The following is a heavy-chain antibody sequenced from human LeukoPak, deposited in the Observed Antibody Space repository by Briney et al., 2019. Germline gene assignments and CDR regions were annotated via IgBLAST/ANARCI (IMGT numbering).Heavy chain of an antibody. CDR3: AKDRSNIVGPEIGP. CDR2: ISGSGGRT. D-gene: IGHD1-26*01. J-gene: IGHJ5*02. V-gene: IGHV3-23*01. Sequence: PGGSLRLSCAASGFTFSSYAMSWVRQAPGKGLEWVSSISGSGGRTYYADSVKGRFTISRDNFKNTLYLQMDSLRAEDTAVFYCAKDRSNIVGPEIGPRGQGTLVTVSS. CDR1: GFTFSSYA.